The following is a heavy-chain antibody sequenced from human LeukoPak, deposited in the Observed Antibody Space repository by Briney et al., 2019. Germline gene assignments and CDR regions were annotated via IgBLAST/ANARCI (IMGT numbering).Heavy chain of an antibody. Sequence: GGSLRLSCAASGFTVITSFMSWVRQAPGKGLEWISVIYNDGTTYYADSVKGRFTISRDNPKNTLYLQMNTLRAEDTAVYYCTKTGGPWDWGQGTLVTVSS. CDR3: TKTGGPWD. CDR1: GFTVITSF. J-gene: IGHJ4*02. D-gene: IGHD7-27*01. CDR2: IYNDGTT. V-gene: IGHV3-53*01.